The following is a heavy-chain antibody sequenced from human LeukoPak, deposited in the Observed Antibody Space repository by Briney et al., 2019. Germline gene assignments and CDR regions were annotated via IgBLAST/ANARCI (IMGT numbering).Heavy chain of an antibody. CDR1: GFTFSSYG. J-gene: IGHJ4*02. CDR2: ISYDGSNK. CDR3: AKEGRLYYDSSGDYYFDY. V-gene: IGHV3-30*18. Sequence: GGSLRLSCAASGFTFSSYGMHWVRQAPGKGLEWVAVISYDGSNKYYADSVKGRFTISRDNSKNTLYLQMNSLRAEDTAVYYCAKEGRLYYDSSGDYYFDYWGQGTLVTVSS. D-gene: IGHD3-22*01.